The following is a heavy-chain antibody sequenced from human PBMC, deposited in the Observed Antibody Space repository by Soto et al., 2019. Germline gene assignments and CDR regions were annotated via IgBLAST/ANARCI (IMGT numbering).Heavy chain of an antibody. CDR2: IYYSGST. CDR1: GGSISSYY. J-gene: IGHJ6*03. V-gene: IGHV4-59*08. Sequence: QVQLQESGPGLVKPSETQSITCTVSGGSISSYYWSWIRQPPGKGLEWIGYIYYSGSTNYNPSLKSRVTISVDTSKNQFSLKLSSVTAADTAVYYCARSALCSGGSCYYYYYMDVWGKGTTVTVSS. D-gene: IGHD2-15*01. CDR3: ARSALCSGGSCYYYYYMDV.